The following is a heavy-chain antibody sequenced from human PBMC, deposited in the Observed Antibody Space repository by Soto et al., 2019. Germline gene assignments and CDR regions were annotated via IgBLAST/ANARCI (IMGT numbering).Heavy chain of an antibody. J-gene: IGHJ4*02. V-gene: IGHV3-23*01. CDR3: AKDFVPAVAHGTFDY. CDR2: ISGSGGST. Sequence: GGSLRLSCAASGFTFSNSAMSWVRQAPGKGLEWVSAISGSGGSTYYADSVKGRFTISRDNSKNTLYLQMNSLRAEDTAVYYCAKDFVPAVAHGTFDYWGQGTLVTVSS. D-gene: IGHD6-19*01. CDR1: GFTFSNSA.